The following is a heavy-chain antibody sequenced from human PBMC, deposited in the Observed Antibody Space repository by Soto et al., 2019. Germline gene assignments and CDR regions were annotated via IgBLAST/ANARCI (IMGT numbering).Heavy chain of an antibody. V-gene: IGHV4-34*01. CDR2: INHSGST. J-gene: IGHJ4*02. CDR1: GGSFSGYY. CDR3: ARQVTNY. Sequence: PSGTLSLTCAVYGGSFSGYYWSWIRQPPGKGLEWIGEINHSGSTNYNPSLKSRVTISVDTSKNQFSLKLSSVTAADTAVYYCARQVTNYWGQGTLVTVSS. D-gene: IGHD2-8*01.